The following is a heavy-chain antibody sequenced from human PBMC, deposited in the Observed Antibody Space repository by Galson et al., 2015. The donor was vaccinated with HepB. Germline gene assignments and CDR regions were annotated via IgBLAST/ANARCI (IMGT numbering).Heavy chain of an antibody. J-gene: IGHJ6*03. CDR3: ARAAVTTDRRHYYYYYMDV. CDR1: GYTFTSYG. V-gene: IGHV1-18*01. D-gene: IGHD4-17*01. Sequence: SVKVSCKASGYTFTSYGISWVRQAPGQGLEWMGWISAYNGNTNYAQKLQGRVTMTTDTSTSTAYMELRSLRSDDTAVYYCARAAVTTDRRHYYYYYMDVWGKGTTVTVSS. CDR2: ISAYNGNT.